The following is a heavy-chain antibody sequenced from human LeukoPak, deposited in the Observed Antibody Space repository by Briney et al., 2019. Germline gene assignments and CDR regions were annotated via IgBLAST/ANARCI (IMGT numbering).Heavy chain of an antibody. Sequence: GGSLSLFCTASGFTVSSNYVNWVRQAPGKGLEWVSVTYSGGSTYYADSMKGRFTTSRDNSKNTLYLQMNSLRAEDTAVYYCARYGLGAHAFDIWGQGTMITVSS. D-gene: IGHD3/OR15-3a*01. V-gene: IGHV3-66*01. CDR3: ARYGLGAHAFDI. J-gene: IGHJ3*02. CDR2: TYSGGST. CDR1: GFTVSSNY.